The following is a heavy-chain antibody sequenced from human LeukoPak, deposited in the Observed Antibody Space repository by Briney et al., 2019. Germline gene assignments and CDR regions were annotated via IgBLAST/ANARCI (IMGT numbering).Heavy chain of an antibody. J-gene: IGHJ6*02. CDR1: GGSISNTNW. Sequence: PSETLSLTCDVSGGSISNTNWWSWVRQPPGQGLEWIGEVSLAGQTNYNPSLNGRVTMSLDESSNQLSLKLTSVTAADTAVYYCARAIAEGYYYYYGMDVWGQGTTVTVSS. V-gene: IGHV4-4*02. CDR2: VSLAGQT. D-gene: IGHD6-13*01. CDR3: ARAIAEGYYYYYGMDV.